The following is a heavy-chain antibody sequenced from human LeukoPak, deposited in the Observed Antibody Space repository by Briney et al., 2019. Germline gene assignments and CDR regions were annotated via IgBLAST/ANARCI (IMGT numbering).Heavy chain of an antibody. Sequence: GGSLRLSCAASGFTCSGYAMSWFRQAPGKGLEWVSGISGSGGTTYYADSVKGPFTISRDNSKNTLYLQMNSLRAEDTAVYYCAKSPIPGIAVTGRYFDYWGQGTLVTVSS. D-gene: IGHD6-19*01. V-gene: IGHV3-23*01. J-gene: IGHJ4*02. CDR1: GFTCSGYA. CDR3: AKSPIPGIAVTGRYFDY. CDR2: ISGSGGTT.